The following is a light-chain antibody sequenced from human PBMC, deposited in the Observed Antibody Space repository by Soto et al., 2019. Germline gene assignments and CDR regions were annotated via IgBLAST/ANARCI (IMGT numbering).Light chain of an antibody. CDR2: DNN. J-gene: IGLJ2*01. CDR3: QSYDSSLSAVV. V-gene: IGLV1-40*01. Sequence: QSVLTQPPSVSGAPGQRVTISCTGSSSNIGAGYDVHWYQRLPGTAPKLLIYDNNYRPSGVPDRFSGSKSGTSASLAITGLQAEDEADYYCQSYDSSLSAVVFGGGTKLTVL. CDR1: SSNIGAGYD.